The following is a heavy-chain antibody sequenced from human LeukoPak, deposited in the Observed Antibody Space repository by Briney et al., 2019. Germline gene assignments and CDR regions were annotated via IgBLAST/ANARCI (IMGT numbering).Heavy chain of an antibody. Sequence: GASVKVSCKASGYTFTGYYMHWVRQAPGQGLEWMGWINPNSGGTNYAQKFQGRVTMTRDTSISTAYMELSGLRSDDTAVYYCARDSYYYDSSGYYGNWFDPWGQGTLVTVSS. CDR1: GYTFTGYY. CDR2: INPNSGGT. CDR3: ARDSYYYDSSGYYGNWFDP. D-gene: IGHD3-22*01. V-gene: IGHV1-2*02. J-gene: IGHJ5*02.